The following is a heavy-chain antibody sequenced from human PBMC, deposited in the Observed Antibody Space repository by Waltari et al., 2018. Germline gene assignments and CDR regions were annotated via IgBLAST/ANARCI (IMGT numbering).Heavy chain of an antibody. CDR3: ARVAAPGQLVTYYYMDV. V-gene: IGHV5-51*07. CDR2: IYPGDADT. D-gene: IGHD6-25*01. J-gene: IGHJ6*03. CDR1: VYSFTSYW. Sequence: EVQLVQSGAEVKEPGESLRSSCKGSVYSFTSYWIYWVHQLPGKGLEGMGTIYPGDADTRYRLSFHGQVTTSADKSISIAYLQWSSPTALDTAMYYCARVAAPGQLVTYYYMDVWGKGTTVTVSS.